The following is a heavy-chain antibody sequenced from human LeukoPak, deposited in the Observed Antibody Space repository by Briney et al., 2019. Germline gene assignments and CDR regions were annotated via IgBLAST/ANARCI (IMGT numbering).Heavy chain of an antibody. Sequence: KASQTLSLTCTVSGSSISSGDYYWSWIRQPPGKGLEWIGYIYYSGSTNYNPSLKSRVTISVDTSRNQFSLKLSSVTAADTAVYYCARAPDQYSYGYIDYWGQGTLVTVSS. V-gene: IGHV4-30-4*01. CDR1: GSSISSGDYY. J-gene: IGHJ4*02. CDR2: IYYSGST. CDR3: ARAPDQYSYGYIDY. D-gene: IGHD5-18*01.